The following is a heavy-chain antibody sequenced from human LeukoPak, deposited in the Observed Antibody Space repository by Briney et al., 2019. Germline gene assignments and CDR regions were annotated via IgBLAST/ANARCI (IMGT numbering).Heavy chain of an antibody. V-gene: IGHV3-69-1*01. CDR2: IRTDGTI. J-gene: IGHJ3*02. Sequence: GGSLRLSCEASGFTSFSFPMNWVRQAPGKGLEWVSHIRTDGTITYADSVKGRFTISRDTAKTSVYLQMNSLRDEDTAIYYCARDNIWAFDIWGQGTMVTVSS. D-gene: IGHD2/OR15-2a*01. CDR1: GFTSFSFP. CDR3: ARDNIWAFDI.